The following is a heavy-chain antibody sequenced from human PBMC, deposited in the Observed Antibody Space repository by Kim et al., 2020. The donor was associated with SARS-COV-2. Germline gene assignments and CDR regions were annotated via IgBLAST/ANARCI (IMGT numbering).Heavy chain of an antibody. V-gene: IGHV4-59*01. CDR1: GGSISSYY. J-gene: IGHJ2*01. Sequence: SETLSLTCTVSGGSISSYYWSWIRQPPGKGLEWIGYIYYSGSTNYNPSLKSRVTISVDTSKNQFSLKLSSVTAADTAVYYCARDPKYYYGSGTPYWYFDLWGRGTLVTVSS. D-gene: IGHD3-10*01. CDR2: IYYSGST. CDR3: ARDPKYYYGSGTPYWYFDL.